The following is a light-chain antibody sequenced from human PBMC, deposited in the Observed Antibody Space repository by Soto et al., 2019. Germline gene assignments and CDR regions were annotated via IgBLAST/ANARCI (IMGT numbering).Light chain of an antibody. CDR1: HDISNY. J-gene: IGKJ4*01. CDR3: QQCDNLPFT. V-gene: IGKV1-33*01. Sequence: DIQMTQSPSSLSASIGDRVTITCLASHDISNYLNWYQQKPGKAPKLLIYDASNLETGVPSRFSGVGSGTDFSLTISSLQPEDIATYFCQQCDNLPFTFGGGTKVEIK. CDR2: DAS.